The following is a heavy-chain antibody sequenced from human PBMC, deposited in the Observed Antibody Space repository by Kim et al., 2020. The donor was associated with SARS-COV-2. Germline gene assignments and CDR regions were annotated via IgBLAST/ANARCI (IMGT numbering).Heavy chain of an antibody. D-gene: IGHD1-26*01. V-gene: IGHV3-30*04. CDR2: ISYDGSNK. J-gene: IGHJ4*02. Sequence: GGSLRLSCAASGFTFSSYAMHWVRQAPGKGLEWVAVISYDGSNKYYADSVKGRFTISRDNSKNTLYLQMNSLRAEDTAVYYCARVRVGAKKDYWGQGTLVTVAS. CDR3: ARVRVGAKKDY. CDR1: GFTFSSYA.